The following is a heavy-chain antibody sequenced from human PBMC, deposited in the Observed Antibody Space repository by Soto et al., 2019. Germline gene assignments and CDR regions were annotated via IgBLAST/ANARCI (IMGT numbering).Heavy chain of an antibody. CDR1: GGSISSSSYY. Sequence: SETLSLTCTVSGGSISSSSYYWGWIRQPPGKGLEWIGSIYYSGSTYYNPSLKSRVTISVDTSKNQFSLKLSSVTAADTAVYYCARPYYGSGSYSGYYYYGMDVWGQGTTVTVSS. CDR3: ARPYYGSGSYSGYYYYGMDV. D-gene: IGHD3-10*01. CDR2: IYYSGST. J-gene: IGHJ6*02. V-gene: IGHV4-39*01.